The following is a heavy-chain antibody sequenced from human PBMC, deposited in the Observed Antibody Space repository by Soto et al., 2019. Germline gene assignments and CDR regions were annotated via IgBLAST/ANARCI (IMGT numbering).Heavy chain of an antibody. D-gene: IGHD3-10*01. V-gene: IGHV4-59*01. CDR1: GGSXSSYY. Sequence: SDTLSLTCTVSGGSXSSYYWSWIRQPPGKGLEWIGYIYYSGSTNYNPSLKSRVTISVDTSKNQFSLKLSSVTAADTAVYYCARGGWFGEFGNNYYVMDVWGQGTTVTVSS. CDR3: ARGGWFGEFGNNYYVMDV. CDR2: IYYSGST. J-gene: IGHJ6*02.